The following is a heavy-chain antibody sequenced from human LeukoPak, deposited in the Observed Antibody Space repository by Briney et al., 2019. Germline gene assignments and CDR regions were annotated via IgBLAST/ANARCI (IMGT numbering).Heavy chain of an antibody. Sequence: GASVKVSCKASGYTFTGSYVHWVRQAPGQGLEWMGWINPNSGVTNYAQNFQGRVTLTSDTSTNTAYMALSSLRSDDTAVYYCAIDVWSGYVPGSYRVNWFDPWGQGTLVTVSS. CDR2: INPNSGVT. CDR3: AIDVWSGYVPGSYRVNWFDP. D-gene: IGHD3-16*02. V-gene: IGHV1-2*02. J-gene: IGHJ5*02. CDR1: GYTFTGSY.